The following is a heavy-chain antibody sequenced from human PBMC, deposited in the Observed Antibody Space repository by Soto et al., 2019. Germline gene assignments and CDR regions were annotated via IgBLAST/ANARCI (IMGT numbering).Heavy chain of an antibody. J-gene: IGHJ3*02. CDR2: ISYDGSNK. CDR3: AKVGDYVAAFDI. V-gene: IGHV3-30-3*01. D-gene: IGHD4-17*01. CDR1: GFTFSSYA. Sequence: QVQLVESEGGVVQPVRSLRLSCAASGFTFSSYAMHWVRQAPGKGLEWVAVISYDGSNKYYADSVKGRFTISRDNSKNTLYLQMNSLRAEDTAVYYCAKVGDYVAAFDIWGQGTMVTVSS.